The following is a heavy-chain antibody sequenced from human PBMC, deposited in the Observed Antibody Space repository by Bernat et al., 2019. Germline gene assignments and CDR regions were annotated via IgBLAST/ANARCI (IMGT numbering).Heavy chain of an antibody. D-gene: IGHD6-13*01. CDR1: GFTFATYA. CDR2: ISRSGSST. V-gene: IGHV3-23*01. CDR3: AKDGMYGSSWFENVFDI. Sequence: EVQLLESGGGLVQPGGSVRLSCAASGFTFATYAMSWVRQAPGKGLEWVSTISRSGSSTYYTDSVKGRFRISRDNSKNTLHLQMNSLRVEDTALYYCAKDGMYGSSWFENVFDIWGQGTMVTVSS. J-gene: IGHJ3*02.